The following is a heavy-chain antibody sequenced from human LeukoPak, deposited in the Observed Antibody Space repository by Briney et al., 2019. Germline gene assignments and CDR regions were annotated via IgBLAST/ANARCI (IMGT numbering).Heavy chain of an antibody. J-gene: IGHJ3*02. CDR3: AKSRGTVTTYDAFDI. CDR2: IRYDGSNK. D-gene: IGHD4-17*01. Sequence: PGGSLRLSCAASGFTFSSYGMHWVRQAPGKGLEWVAFIRYDGSNKYYADSVKGRFTISRDNSKNTLYLQMNSLRAEDTAVYYCAKSRGTVTTYDAFDIWGQGTMVTVSS. V-gene: IGHV3-30*02. CDR1: GFTFSSYG.